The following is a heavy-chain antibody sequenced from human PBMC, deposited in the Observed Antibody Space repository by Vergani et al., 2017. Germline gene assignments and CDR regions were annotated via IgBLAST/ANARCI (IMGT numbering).Heavy chain of an antibody. D-gene: IGHD2-2*01. Sequence: EVQLVESGGVVVQPGGSLRLSCASSGFTFVYYAMHWVRQPPGKGLACVSLIGWDGGSTYYAASVKGRFTISRDNSKNSLYLQMNSLRAEDTAFYYCAKAYCSSTDCYGSPDTYGMDVWCQGTTVTVSS. CDR3: AKAYCSSTDCYGSPDTYGMDV. V-gene: IGHV3-43D*03. CDR1: GFTFVYYA. CDR2: IGWDGGST. J-gene: IGHJ6*02.